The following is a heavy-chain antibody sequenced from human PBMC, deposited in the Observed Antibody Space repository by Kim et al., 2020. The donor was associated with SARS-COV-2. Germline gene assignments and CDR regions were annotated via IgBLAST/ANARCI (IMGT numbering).Heavy chain of an antibody. V-gene: IGHV2-70*01. J-gene: IGHJ4*02. CDR3: ARIQRVWGSYLIFDY. Sequence: TSLKTRLTISKDTSKNPVVLTMTNMDPVDTATYYCARIQRVWGSYLIFDYWGQGTLVTVSS. D-gene: IGHD3-16*02.